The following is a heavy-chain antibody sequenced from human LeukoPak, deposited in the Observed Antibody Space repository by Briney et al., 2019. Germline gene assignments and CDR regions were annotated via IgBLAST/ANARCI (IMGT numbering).Heavy chain of an antibody. D-gene: IGHD3-22*01. CDR2: FYTSGSA. J-gene: IGHJ4*02. CDR1: GGSISRDY. CDR3: ARHYDSTAYFFHH. V-gene: IGHV4-4*07. Sequence: SETLSLTCSVSGGSISRDYWSWIRQPAGKGLEWIGRFYTSGSADYNPSLKSRVTMSVDTSKNQFSLRLSAVTAADTAVYYCARHYDSTAYFFHHWGQGTLVTVSS.